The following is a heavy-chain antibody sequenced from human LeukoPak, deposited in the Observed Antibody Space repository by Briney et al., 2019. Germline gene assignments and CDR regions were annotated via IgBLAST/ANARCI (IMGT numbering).Heavy chain of an antibody. V-gene: IGHV3-30*18. J-gene: IGHJ4*02. Sequence: GGTLRLSCAASGFTFSSYDMHWVRQPPGKGLEWVADISYDGSNKYYADFVKGRFTISRYNSTNTLYLQMKSLRAEDADVYYCAKDTRPDDGDYVFDYWGQGTLVTVSS. CDR2: ISYDGSNK. CDR1: GFTFSSYD. D-gene: IGHD4-17*01. CDR3: AKDTRPDDGDYVFDY.